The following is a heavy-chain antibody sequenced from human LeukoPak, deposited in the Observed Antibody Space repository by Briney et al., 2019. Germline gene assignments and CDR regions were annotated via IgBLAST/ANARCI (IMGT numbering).Heavy chain of an antibody. CDR1: GGSISSSSYY. V-gene: IGHV4-39*07. D-gene: IGHD3-10*01. CDR3: ARGAGGIWFGDSTRHFDY. CDR2: IYYSGST. J-gene: IGHJ4*02. Sequence: PSETLSLACTVSGGSISSSSYYWGWIRQPPGKGLEWIGSIYYSGSTYYNPSLKSRVTISVDTSKNQFSLKLSSVTAADTAVYYCARGAGGIWFGDSTRHFDYWGQGTLVTVSS.